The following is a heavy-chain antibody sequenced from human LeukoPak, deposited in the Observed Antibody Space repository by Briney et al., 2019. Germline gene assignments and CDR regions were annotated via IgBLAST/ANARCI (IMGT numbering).Heavy chain of an antibody. CDR2: ISSSSSYI. Sequence: GGSLRLSCAASGFTFSSYSMNWVRQAPGKGLEWVSSISSSSSYIYYADSVKGRFTISRDNAKNSLYLQMNSLRAEDTAVYYCARDLAGGSGSFRIYYYYGMDVWGQGTTVTVSS. V-gene: IGHV3-21*01. D-gene: IGHD3-10*01. CDR3: ARDLAGGSGSFRIYYYYGMDV. CDR1: GFTFSSYS. J-gene: IGHJ6*02.